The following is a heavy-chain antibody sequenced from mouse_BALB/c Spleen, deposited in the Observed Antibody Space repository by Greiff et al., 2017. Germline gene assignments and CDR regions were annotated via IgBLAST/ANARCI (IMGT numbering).Heavy chain of an antibody. CDR3: GGDYDYGRFAY. CDR2: IDPENGDT. Sequence: EVQLQQPGAELVKPGASVKLSCKASGYTFTSYWMHWVKQRPEQGLEWIGWIDPENGDTEYAPKFQGKATMTADTSSNTAYLQLSSLTSEDTAVYYCGGDYDYGRFAYWGQGTLVTVSA. J-gene: IGHJ3*01. V-gene: IGHV14-4*02. CDR1: GYTFTSYW. D-gene: IGHD2-4*01.